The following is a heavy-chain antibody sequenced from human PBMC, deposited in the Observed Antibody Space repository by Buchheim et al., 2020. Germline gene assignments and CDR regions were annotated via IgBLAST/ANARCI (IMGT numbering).Heavy chain of an antibody. CDR3: ARMVRGVMGDP. V-gene: IGHV3-11*01. J-gene: IGHJ5*02. CDR1: GFTFSDHY. CDR2: IGTSDTII. D-gene: IGHD3-10*01. Sequence: QVQLVESGGGLVKPGGSLRLSCATSGFTFSDHYMSWVRQAPGKGLEWVSYIGTSDTIISYADSVKGGFTISRDNAKNSLYLQMNSLRAEDSAIYYCARMVRGVMGDPWGQGTL.